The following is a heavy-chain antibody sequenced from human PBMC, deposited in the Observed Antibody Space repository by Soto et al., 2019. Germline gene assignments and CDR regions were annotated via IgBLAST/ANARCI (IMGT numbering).Heavy chain of an antibody. CDR3: ARGDSTDCSNGVCSFFYNHDMDV. D-gene: IGHD2-8*01. CDR2: INPKSGGT. V-gene: IGHV1-2*04. J-gene: IGHJ6*02. Sequence: ASVKVYCKASGYSFTDYHIHWVRQAPGQGLEWLGRINPKSGGTSTAQKFQGWVTMTTDTSISTASMELTRLTSDDTAIYYCARGDSTDCSNGVCSFFYNHDMDVWGQGTTVTVSS. CDR1: GYSFTDYH.